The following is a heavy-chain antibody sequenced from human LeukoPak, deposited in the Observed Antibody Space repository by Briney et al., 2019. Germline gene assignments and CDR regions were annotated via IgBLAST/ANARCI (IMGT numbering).Heavy chain of an antibody. CDR2: INSDGSST. V-gene: IGHV3-74*01. CDR3: AKDDGAHSSFDY. Sequence: PGGSLRLSCAASGFTFSSYWMHWVRQAPGKGLVWVSRINSDGSSTSYADSVKGRFTISRDNSKNTLYLQMNSLRAEDTAVYYCAKDDGAHSSFDYWGQGTLVTVSS. CDR1: GFTFSSYW. J-gene: IGHJ4*02. D-gene: IGHD2-15*01.